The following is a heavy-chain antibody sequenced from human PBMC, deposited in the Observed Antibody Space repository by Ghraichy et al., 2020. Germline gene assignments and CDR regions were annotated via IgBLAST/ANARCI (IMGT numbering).Heavy chain of an antibody. J-gene: IGHJ5*02. CDR2: IYSSGDT. CDR3: ARDLGVDQFLLDP. D-gene: IGHD3-3*01. V-gene: IGHV3-53*01. CDR1: GFAVSSNY. Sequence: GGSLRLSCAASGFAVSSNYMNWLRQTPEKGLEWVSIIYSSGDTHYADSVRGRFTISRDHSKNTLYLQMHSLRAEDTAVYYCARDLGVDQFLLDPRGQGSLVTVSS.